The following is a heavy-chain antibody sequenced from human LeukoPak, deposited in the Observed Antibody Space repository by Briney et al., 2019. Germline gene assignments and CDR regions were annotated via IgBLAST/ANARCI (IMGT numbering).Heavy chain of an antibody. CDR3: AKDAYSGSFRWFDP. CDR1: GFTFSSYG. Sequence: QPGGSLRLSCAASGFTFSSYGMHWVRQAPGKGLEWVAVISYDGSNKYYADSVKGRFTISRDNSKSTLYLQMNSLRAEDTAVYYCAKDAYSGSFRWFDPWGQGTLVTVSS. D-gene: IGHD1-26*01. V-gene: IGHV3-30*18. J-gene: IGHJ5*02. CDR2: ISYDGSNK.